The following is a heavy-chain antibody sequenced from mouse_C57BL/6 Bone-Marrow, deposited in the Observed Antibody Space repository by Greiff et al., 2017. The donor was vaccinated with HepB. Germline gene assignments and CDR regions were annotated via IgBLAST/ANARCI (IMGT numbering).Heavy chain of an antibody. CDR2: IVPETGGT. V-gene: IGHV1-15*01. J-gene: IGHJ3*01. Sequence: VQLQQSGAELVRPGASVTLSCKASGYTFTDYEMHWVKQTPVHGLEWIGAIVPETGGTAYNQKFKGKAILTADKSSSTAYMELRSLTSEDSAVYYCTDYYGSSPPFAYWGQGTLVTVSA. D-gene: IGHD1-1*01. CDR3: TDYYGSSPPFAY. CDR1: GYTFTDYE.